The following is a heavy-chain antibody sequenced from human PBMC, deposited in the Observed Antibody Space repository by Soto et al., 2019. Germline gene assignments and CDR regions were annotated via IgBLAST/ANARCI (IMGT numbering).Heavy chain of an antibody. D-gene: IGHD5-12*01. Sequence: QVQLVQSGAEVKKPGASVMVSCKASGYTFISYDINWVRQATGQGLEWMGWMNPNTGDTGYAQKFQGRVTMTRNTSINTANLELISLRSDDTAVYFCARGDGYIFDYWGQGTLVTVSS. CDR1: GYTFISYD. V-gene: IGHV1-8*01. CDR2: MNPNTGDT. CDR3: ARGDGYIFDY. J-gene: IGHJ4*02.